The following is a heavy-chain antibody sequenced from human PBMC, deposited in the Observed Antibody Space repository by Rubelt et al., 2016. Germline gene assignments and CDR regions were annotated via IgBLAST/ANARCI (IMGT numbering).Heavy chain of an antibody. D-gene: IGHD3-10*01. CDR3: ARGRTGGSRAASY. V-gene: IGHV4-34*01. J-gene: IGHJ4*02. CDR1: GGSFSGYY. CDR2: INHSGST. Sequence: QVQLQQWGAGLLKPSETLSLTCAVYGGSFSGYYWSWIRQPPGKGLEWIGEINHSGSTNVNPSLKSRVTISVDTSKNQCSLKLSPVAAADTAVYYCARGRTGGSRAASYWGQGTLVTVSS.